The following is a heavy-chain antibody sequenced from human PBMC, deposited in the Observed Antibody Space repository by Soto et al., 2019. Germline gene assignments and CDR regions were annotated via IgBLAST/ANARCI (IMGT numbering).Heavy chain of an antibody. CDR3: ARASLTYYDFWSGYYGYYFDY. D-gene: IGHD3-3*01. V-gene: IGHV1-8*01. CDR1: GYTFTSYD. CDR2: MNPNSGNT. J-gene: IGHJ4*02. Sequence: QVQLVQSGAEVKKPGASVKVSCKASGYTFTSYDINWVRQATGQGLEWMGWMNPNSGNTGYAQKFQGRVTMTWNTSISTAYMELSSLRSEDTAVYYCARASLTYYDFWSGYYGYYFDYWGQGTLVTVSS.